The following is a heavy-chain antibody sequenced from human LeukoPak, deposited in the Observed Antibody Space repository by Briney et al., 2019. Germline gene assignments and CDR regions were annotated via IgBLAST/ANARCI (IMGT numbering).Heavy chain of an antibody. CDR2: ISYSGRT. CDR3: ARARNYDFWSQNYYYYYMDV. V-gene: IGHV4-59*01. CDR1: GGSINSYY. J-gene: IGHJ6*03. Sequence: PSETLSLTCAVSGGSINSYYWSWIRRPPGKGLEWIGYISYSGRTNYNPSLKSRVTISVDTSKNQFSLKLSSVTAADTAMYYSARARNYDFWSQNYYYYYMDVWGKGTTVTVSS. D-gene: IGHD3-3*01.